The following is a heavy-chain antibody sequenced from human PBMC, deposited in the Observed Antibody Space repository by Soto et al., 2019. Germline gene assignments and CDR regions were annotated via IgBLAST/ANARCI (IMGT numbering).Heavy chain of an antibody. V-gene: IGHV3-48*02. CDR3: AQVGGSYYTAIDY. J-gene: IGHJ4*02. Sequence: PGGSLRLSCAASGFRFGSYSMNWVRQAPGQGLEWLSYISSTSGTIYYADSVKGRFTISRDNAKNSLYLQMSSLRDDDTAVYYCAQVGGSYYTAIDYWGQGTLVTVSS. D-gene: IGHD1-26*01. CDR1: GFRFGSYS. CDR2: ISSTSGTI.